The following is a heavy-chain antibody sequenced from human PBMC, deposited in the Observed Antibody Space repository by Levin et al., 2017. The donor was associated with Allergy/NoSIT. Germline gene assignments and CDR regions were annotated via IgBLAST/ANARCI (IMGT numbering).Heavy chain of an antibody. CDR2: IYPGDSDT. V-gene: IGHV5-51*01. CDR1: GYSFTSYW. D-gene: IGHD6-19*01. J-gene: IGHJ4*02. Sequence: KVSCKGSGYSFTSYWIGWVRQMPGKGLEWMGIIYPGDSDTRYSPSFQGQVTMSADKSISTAYLQWSSLRASDTAMYYCARQTVGGIAPFDYWGQGTLVTVSS. CDR3: ARQTVGGIAPFDY.